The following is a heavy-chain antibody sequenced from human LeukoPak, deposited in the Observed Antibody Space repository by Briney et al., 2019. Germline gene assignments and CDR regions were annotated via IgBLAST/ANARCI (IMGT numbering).Heavy chain of an antibody. CDR3: AREIESLDY. J-gene: IGHJ4*02. CDR1: GFTFSSYA. Sequence: PGGSLRLSCAASGFTFSSYAMHWVRQAPGKGLEWVAVISYDGSNKYYADSVKGRFTISRDNSKNTLYLQMNSLRAEDTAVYYCAREIESLDYWGQGTLVTVSS. V-gene: IGHV3-30-3*01. CDR2: ISYDGSNK. D-gene: IGHD2/OR15-2a*01.